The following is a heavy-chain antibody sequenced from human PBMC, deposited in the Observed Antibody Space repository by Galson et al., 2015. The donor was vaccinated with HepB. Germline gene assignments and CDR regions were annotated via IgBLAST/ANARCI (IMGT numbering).Heavy chain of an antibody. CDR1: GGSFSGYY. Sequence: SETLSLTCAVYGGSFSGYYWSWIRQPPGKGLEWIGEINHSGSTNYNPSLKSRVTISVDTSKNQFSLKLSSVTAADTAVYYCARARGVNREFDYWGQGTLVTVSS. V-gene: IGHV4-34*01. J-gene: IGHJ4*02. CDR2: INHSGST. CDR3: ARARGVNREFDY. D-gene: IGHD1-14*01.